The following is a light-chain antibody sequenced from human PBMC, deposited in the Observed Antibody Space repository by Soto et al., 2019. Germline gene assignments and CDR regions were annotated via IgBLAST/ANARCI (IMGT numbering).Light chain of an antibody. V-gene: IGKV3-15*01. J-gene: IGKJ1*01. CDR3: QQYNNWLWT. CDR2: GAS. Sequence: EIVMTQSPATLSVSPGERATLSCMAGQSVSSNLAWYQQKPGQAPRLLIYGASTRATGIPARFSGSGSGTEFTLTISSLQSEDFAVYYCQQYNNWLWTFGQGTKVEIK. CDR1: QSVSSN.